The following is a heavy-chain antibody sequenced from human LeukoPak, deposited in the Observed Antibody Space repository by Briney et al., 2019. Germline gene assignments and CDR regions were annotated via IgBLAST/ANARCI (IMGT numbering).Heavy chain of an antibody. CDR2: ISAYNGNT. CDR3: ARAVRKWLLLYAFDI. J-gene: IGHJ3*02. Sequence: ASVKVSCKASGYTFTSYGISWVRQAPGQGFEWMGWISAYNGNTNYAQKLQGRVTMTTDTSTSTAYMELRSLRSDDTAVYYCARAVRKWLLLYAFDIWGRGTMVTVSS. CDR1: GYTFTSYG. D-gene: IGHD3-22*01. V-gene: IGHV1-18*01.